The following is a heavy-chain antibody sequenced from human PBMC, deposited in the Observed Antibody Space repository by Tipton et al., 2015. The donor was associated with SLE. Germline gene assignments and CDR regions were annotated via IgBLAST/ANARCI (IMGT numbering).Heavy chain of an antibody. Sequence: TLSLTCTVSVGSISSYYWSWIRQPPGKGLEWIGYIYTSGSTNYNPSLKSRVTISVDTSKNQFSLKLSSVTAADTAVYYCARNPITMVRGVIPGAFDIWGQGTMVTVSS. D-gene: IGHD3-10*01. J-gene: IGHJ3*02. V-gene: IGHV4-4*08. CDR3: ARNPITMVRGVIPGAFDI. CDR2: IYTSGST. CDR1: VGSISSYY.